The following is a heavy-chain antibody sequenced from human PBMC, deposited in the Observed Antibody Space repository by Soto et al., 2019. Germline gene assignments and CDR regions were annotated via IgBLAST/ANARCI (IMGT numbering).Heavy chain of an antibody. D-gene: IGHD6-13*01. J-gene: IGHJ6*02. V-gene: IGHV1-2*02. CDR1: GYPFTGYY. CDR3: TRRPMWRQQLIKDYGMDV. CDR2: VNPNNGDT. Sequence: ASVKVSCKASGYPFTGYYMHWVRQAPGRRPEWMGWVNPNNGDTHYVQKFQGRVTMTADTSISTGYMELTRLASDDTALYYCTRRPMWRQQLIKDYGMDVWGQGTRVTVSS.